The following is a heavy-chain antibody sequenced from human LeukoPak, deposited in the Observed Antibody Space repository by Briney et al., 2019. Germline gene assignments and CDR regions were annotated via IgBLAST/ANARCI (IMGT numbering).Heavy chain of an antibody. CDR1: GFTFSSYA. D-gene: IGHD3-16*02. V-gene: IGHV3-23*01. CDR3: AKDSAPYYDYVWGSYRPGYLYP. Sequence: GGSLRLSCAASGFTFSSYAMSWVRQAPGKGLEWVSAISGSGGSTYYADSVKGRFTISRDNSKNTLYLQMNSLRAEDTAVYYCAKDSAPYYDYVWGSYRPGYLYPWGQGTLVTVSS. J-gene: IGHJ5*02. CDR2: ISGSGGST.